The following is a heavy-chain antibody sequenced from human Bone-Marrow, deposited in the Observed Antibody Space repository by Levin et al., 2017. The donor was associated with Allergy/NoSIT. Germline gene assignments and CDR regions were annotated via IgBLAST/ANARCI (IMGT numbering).Heavy chain of an antibody. V-gene: IGHV4-61*01. D-gene: IGHD6-19*01. CDR2: IYYSGST. CDR1: GGSVSSGSYY. J-gene: IGHJ4*02. Sequence: SQTLSLTCTVSGGSVSSGSYYWSWIRQPPGKGLEWIGYIYYSGSTNYNPSLKSRVTISVDTSKNQFSLKLSSVTAADTAVYYCARRDRGGYSSGWYYSSGFDYWGQGTLVTVSS. CDR3: ARRDRGGYSSGWYYSSGFDY.